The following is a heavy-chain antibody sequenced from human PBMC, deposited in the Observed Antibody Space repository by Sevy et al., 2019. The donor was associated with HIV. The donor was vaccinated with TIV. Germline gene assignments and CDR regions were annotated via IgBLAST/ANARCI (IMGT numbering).Heavy chain of an antibody. CDR2: IQYNGNYI. V-gene: IGHV3-30*02. J-gene: IGHJ5*02. Sequence: GGSLRLSCVASGFTFRSYGMHWVRLAPGKGLQWVAFIQYNGNYIYYADSVKGRFTISRDNSKNTVYLQMDSLRPEDTAVYYCAGDVLRQGYCSGTNCYKNLDLWGQGIQVTVSS. D-gene: IGHD2-2*02. CDR3: AGDVLRQGYCSGTNCYKNLDL. CDR1: GFTFRSYG.